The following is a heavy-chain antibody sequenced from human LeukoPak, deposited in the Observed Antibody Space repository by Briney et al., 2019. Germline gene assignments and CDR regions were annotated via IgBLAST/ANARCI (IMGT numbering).Heavy chain of an antibody. CDR3: ASTVDSSGYSFDY. CDR1: GXSFTSSW. Sequence: GESLKISFKTSGXSFTSSWIAWVRQMPGKGLEWMGIIYPGDSDTRFSPSFQGQVTISADKSISTAYLQWSSLKASDTAMYYCASTVDSSGYSFDYWGQGTLVTVSS. J-gene: IGHJ4*02. D-gene: IGHD3-22*01. V-gene: IGHV5-51*01. CDR2: IYPGDSDT.